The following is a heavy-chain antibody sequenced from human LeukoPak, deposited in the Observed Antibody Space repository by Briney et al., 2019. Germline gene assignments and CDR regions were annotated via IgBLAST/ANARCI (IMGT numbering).Heavy chain of an antibody. CDR3: ARDPYTSFFGAFDI. J-gene: IGHJ3*02. D-gene: IGHD2-2*01. Sequence: GVSLRLSCGASKWTFSSYWMTWVRQAPGKGLEWLANMKGGGSEEYYVDSVKGRFTISRDNAKNSLYVQMDSLRAEHAAVSYCARDPYTSFFGAFDIWGQGTMVTVSS. V-gene: IGHV3-7*04. CDR2: MKGGGSEE. CDR1: KWTFSSYW.